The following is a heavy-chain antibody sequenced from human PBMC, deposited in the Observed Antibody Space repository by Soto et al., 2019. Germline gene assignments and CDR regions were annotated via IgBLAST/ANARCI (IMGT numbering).Heavy chain of an antibody. Sequence: EVQLVESGGGLVQPGGSLRLSCAASGFTVSSNYISWVRQAPGKGLEWVSFIYGGGSTYYADSVKGRFTISRDNSKNTLYLQMNSLRAEDTAVYDCAREGIAAAVYGMDVWGQGTTVTVSS. D-gene: IGHD6-13*01. J-gene: IGHJ6*02. CDR3: AREGIAAAVYGMDV. CDR1: GFTVSSNY. CDR2: IYGGGST. V-gene: IGHV3-66*01.